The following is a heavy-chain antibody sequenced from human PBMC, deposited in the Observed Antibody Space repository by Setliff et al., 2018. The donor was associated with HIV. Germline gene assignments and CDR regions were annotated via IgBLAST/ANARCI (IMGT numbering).Heavy chain of an antibody. CDR3: ARVPSAGVRGRPDLYHWFDP. V-gene: IGHV4-61*09. D-gene: IGHD3-3*01. CDR1: GDSISSGSYY. Sequence: PSETLFLTCSVSGDSISSGSYYWSWIRLPAGKGLEWIGQIHTTGSTNYNPSLESRLTISIDTSKNQFSLKLSSVTAADTAVYYCARVPSAGVRGRPDLYHWFDPWGQGTLVTVSS. J-gene: IGHJ5*02. CDR2: IHTTGST.